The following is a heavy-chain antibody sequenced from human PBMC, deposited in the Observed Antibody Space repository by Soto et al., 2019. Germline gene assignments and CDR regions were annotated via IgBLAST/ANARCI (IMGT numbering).Heavy chain of an antibody. D-gene: IGHD3-10*01. V-gene: IGHV3-23*01. J-gene: IGHJ4*02. Sequence: GGSLRLSCAASGFSFSSYALMWVRQAPGKGLEWVSAISGSGASTHGADSVKGRFTISRDNSKDTVYLQMNRLSPEDTAVYYCAKGVPLDYWGQGILVTV. CDR3: AKGVPLDY. CDR2: ISGSGAST. CDR1: GFSFSSYA.